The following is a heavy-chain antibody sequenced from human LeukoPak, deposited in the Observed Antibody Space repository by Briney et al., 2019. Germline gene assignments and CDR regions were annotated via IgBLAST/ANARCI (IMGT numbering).Heavy chain of an antibody. CDR3: ATYSGSYSSDFDY. CDR2: INPNSGGT. J-gene: IGHJ4*02. CDR1: GCTFTGYY. D-gene: IGHD1-26*01. V-gene: IGHV1-2*02. Sequence: ASVKVSCKASGCTFTGYYMHWVRQAPGQGLEWMGWINPNSGGTNYAQKFQGRVTMTRDTSISTAYMELSWLRSDDTAVYYCATYSGSYSSDFDYWGQGTLVTVSS.